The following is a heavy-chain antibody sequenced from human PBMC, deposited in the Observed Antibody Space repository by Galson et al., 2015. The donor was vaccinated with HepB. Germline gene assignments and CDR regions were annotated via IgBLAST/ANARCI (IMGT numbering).Heavy chain of an antibody. V-gene: IGHV3-7*01. CDR1: GFIFSSYW. CDR3: TRAGRQVDY. CDR2: MKGDGTEE. Sequence: SLRLSCAASGFIFSSYWMNWVRQAPGKGLEWVASMKGDGTEESYVDSVKGRFTISRDNAKNSLSLQMTSLRAEDTAVYYCTRAGRQVDYWGQGTLVTVSS. J-gene: IGHJ4*02.